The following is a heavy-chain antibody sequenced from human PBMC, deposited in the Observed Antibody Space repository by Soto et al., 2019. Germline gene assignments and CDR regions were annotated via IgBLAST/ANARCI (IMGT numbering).Heavy chain of an antibody. CDR2: ITSSSSTI. CDR3: ARDNGIEGSFDP. J-gene: IGHJ5*02. CDR1: GFTFSGYS. V-gene: IGHV3-48*02. Sequence: GGSLRLSCAASGFTFSGYSMNWVRQAPGKGLEWISYITSSSSTIYYADSVKGRFTISRDNAKDSLYLQMNSLRDEDTAMYYCARDNGIEGSFDPWGQGTLVTVLL.